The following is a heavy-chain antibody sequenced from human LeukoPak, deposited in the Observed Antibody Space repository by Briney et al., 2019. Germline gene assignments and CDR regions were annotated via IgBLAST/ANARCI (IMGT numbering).Heavy chain of an antibody. D-gene: IGHD6-19*01. Sequence: GGSLRLSCAASGFTFSNYDMSWVRQAPGKGLEWVSPISDSGGSTYYADSVKGRFTISRDNSKNTLYLQMTNLRAADTAVYYCAKDLSRAVAADWFDPWDQGSLVTVSS. V-gene: IGHV3-23*01. CDR3: AKDLSRAVAADWFDP. CDR1: GFTFSNYD. CDR2: ISDSGGST. J-gene: IGHJ5*02.